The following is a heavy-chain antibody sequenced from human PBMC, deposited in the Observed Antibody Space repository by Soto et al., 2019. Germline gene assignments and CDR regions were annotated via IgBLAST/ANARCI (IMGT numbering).Heavy chain of an antibody. D-gene: IGHD3-3*01. CDR3: AKDYDFWSGRNLGWFDP. Sequence: GASVKVSCKASGYTFTSYGISWVRQAPGQGLEWMGWISAYNGNTNYAQKLQGRVTMTTDTSTSTAYMELRSLRSDDTAVYYCAKDYDFWSGRNLGWFDPWRQGTLVTVSS. CDR1: GYTFTSYG. J-gene: IGHJ5*02. V-gene: IGHV1-18*01. CDR2: ISAYNGNT.